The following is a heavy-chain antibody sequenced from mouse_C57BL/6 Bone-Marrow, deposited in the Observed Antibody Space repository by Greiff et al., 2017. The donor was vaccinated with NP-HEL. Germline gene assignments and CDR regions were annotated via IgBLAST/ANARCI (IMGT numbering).Heavy chain of an antibody. J-gene: IGHJ3*01. CDR2: IDPSDSET. CDR3: ARSHDYLFAY. CDR1: GYTFTSYW. D-gene: IGHD2-4*01. V-gene: IGHV1-52*01. Sequence: QVQLKQPGAELVRPGSSVKLSCKASGYTFTSYWMHWVKQRPIQGLEWIGNIDPSDSETHYNQKFKDKATLTVDKSSSTAYMQLSSLTSEDSAVYYCARSHDYLFAYWGQGTLVTVSA.